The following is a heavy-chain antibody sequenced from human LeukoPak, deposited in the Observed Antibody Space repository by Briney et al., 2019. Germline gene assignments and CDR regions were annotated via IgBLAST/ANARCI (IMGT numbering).Heavy chain of an antibody. CDR1: GYTFTGYY. J-gene: IGHJ4*02. Sequence: ASVKVSCKASGYTFTGYYMHWVRQAPGQGLEWMGWINPNSGGTNYAQKFQGRVTMTRDTSIGTAYMELSRLRSDDTAVYYCARGDVVVPAAIPPDYWGQGTLVTVSS. CDR2: INPNSGGT. D-gene: IGHD2-2*02. CDR3: ARGDVVVPAAIPPDY. V-gene: IGHV1-2*02.